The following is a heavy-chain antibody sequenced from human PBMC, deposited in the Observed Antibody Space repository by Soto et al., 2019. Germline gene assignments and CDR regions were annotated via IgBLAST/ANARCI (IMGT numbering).Heavy chain of an antibody. D-gene: IGHD6-6*01. J-gene: IGHJ5*02. CDR3: ARALPEGSSGDWFDP. V-gene: IGHV3-74*01. CDR2: INSDGSST. Sequence: EVQLVESGGGLVQPGGSLRLSCAASGFTFSSYWMHWVRQAPGKGLVWVSRINSDGSSTSYADSVKGRFTISRDNAKNTLYLQMNRLRAEDTAVYYCARALPEGSSGDWFDPWGQGTLVTVSS. CDR1: GFTFSSYW.